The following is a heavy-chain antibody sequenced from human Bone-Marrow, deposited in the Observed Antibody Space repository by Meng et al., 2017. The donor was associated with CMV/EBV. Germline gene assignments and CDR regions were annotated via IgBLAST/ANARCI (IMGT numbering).Heavy chain of an antibody. D-gene: IGHD4-17*01. CDR1: GFTFSSYS. Sequence: GGSLRLSCAASGFTFSSYSMNWVRQAPGKGLEWVSSISSSSSYIYYADSVKGRFTISRDNSKNMLYLQMNSLRAEDTAMYYCVKDGSMGGDYVDWFDPWGQGNLVTVSS. CDR2: ISSSSSYI. J-gene: IGHJ5*02. V-gene: IGHV3-21*01. CDR3: VKDGSMGGDYVDWFDP.